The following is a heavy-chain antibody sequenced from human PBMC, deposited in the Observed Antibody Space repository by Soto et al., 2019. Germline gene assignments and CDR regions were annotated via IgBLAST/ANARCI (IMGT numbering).Heavy chain of an antibody. CDR1: GDSVSDNSAA. CDR3: AREFPYYVSSDSYLDY. V-gene: IGHV6-1*01. J-gene: IGHJ4*02. Sequence: TLSLTCAISGDSVSDNSAAWNWIRQSPSRGLEWLGRTYYRSKWYNDYAVSVKSRITVTPDTSKNQFSLHLNSVTPDDTAVYYWAREFPYYVSSDSYLDYWGQGALVTVSS. CDR2: TYYRSKWYN. D-gene: IGHD3-16*01.